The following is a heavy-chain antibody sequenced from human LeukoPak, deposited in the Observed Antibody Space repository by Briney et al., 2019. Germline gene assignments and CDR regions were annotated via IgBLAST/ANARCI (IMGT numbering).Heavy chain of an antibody. Sequence: SETLSLTCTVSGGAISSSSYYWGWIRQPPGKGLEWIGSIYYSGSTYYNPSLKSRVTISVDTSKNQFSLKLSSVTAADTAVYYCARPNLGPGAGGHFDYWGQGTLVTVSS. J-gene: IGHJ4*02. CDR1: GGAISSSSYY. CDR2: IYYSGST. V-gene: IGHV4-39*01. CDR3: ARPNLGPGAGGHFDY. D-gene: IGHD3-10*01.